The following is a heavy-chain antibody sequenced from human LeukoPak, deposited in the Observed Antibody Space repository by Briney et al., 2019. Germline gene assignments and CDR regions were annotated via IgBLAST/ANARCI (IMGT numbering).Heavy chain of an antibody. D-gene: IGHD6-13*01. V-gene: IGHV4-59*01. Sequence: SETLSLTCTVSGVSISIYYWNCIRHPPGGGLECLGYIYYSGTTNYNPSLKSRVTISVDMSKNQFSLKLSCMTAADTAVYYCARGSPGIAITVADYWGQGTLVTVSS. CDR3: ARGSPGIAITVADY. J-gene: IGHJ4*02. CDR2: IYYSGTT. CDR1: GVSISIYY.